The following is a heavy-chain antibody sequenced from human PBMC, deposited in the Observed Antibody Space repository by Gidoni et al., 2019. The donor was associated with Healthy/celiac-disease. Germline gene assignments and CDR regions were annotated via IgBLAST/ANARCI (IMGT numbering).Heavy chain of an antibody. CDR1: GFTFSSYA. CDR3: AKVDYGGQFDP. Sequence: EVQLLESVGGLVQPEGSLRLSCAAAGFTFSSYAMSWVRQAPGKGMEWVSAISGSGGSTYYADSVKGRFTISRDNSKNTLYLQMNSLRAEDTAVYYCAKVDYGGQFDPWGQGTLVTVSS. V-gene: IGHV3-23*01. J-gene: IGHJ5*02. D-gene: IGHD4-17*01. CDR2: ISGSGGST.